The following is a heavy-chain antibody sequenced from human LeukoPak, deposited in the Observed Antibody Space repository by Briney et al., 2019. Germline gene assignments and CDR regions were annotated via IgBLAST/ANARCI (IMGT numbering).Heavy chain of an antibody. CDR3: ARTPYYDFWSGYRQSYYYYYMDV. J-gene: IGHJ6*03. CDR1: GGSISSYY. D-gene: IGHD3-3*01. CDR2: IYTSGST. V-gene: IGHV4-4*07. Sequence: KPSETLSLTCTVSGGSISSYYWSWIRQPAGKGLEWIGRIYTSGSTNYNPSLKSRVTMSVDTSKNQFSLKLSSVTAADTAVYYCARTPYYDFWSGYRQSYYYYYMDVWGKGTTVTVSS.